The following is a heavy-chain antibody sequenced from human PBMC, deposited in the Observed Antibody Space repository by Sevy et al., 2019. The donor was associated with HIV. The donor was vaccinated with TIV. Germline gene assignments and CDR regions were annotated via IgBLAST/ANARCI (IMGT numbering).Heavy chain of an antibody. Sequence: GGSLRLSCAASGFRFSRYGIHWVRRAPGKGLEWVAGIWFDGSRQFYGESVKGRFTISRDKSKKIVDLQMNSLRVEDTAVYYCAKDLFAGVVISNFDSWGQGTLVTVSS. CDR3: AKDLFAGVVISNFDS. CDR2: IWFDGSRQ. V-gene: IGHV3-33*03. CDR1: GFRFSRYG. D-gene: IGHD3-10*01. J-gene: IGHJ4*02.